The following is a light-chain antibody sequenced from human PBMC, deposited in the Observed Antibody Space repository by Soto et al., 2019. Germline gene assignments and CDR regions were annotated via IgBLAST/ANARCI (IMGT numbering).Light chain of an antibody. Sequence: EIVLTQSPATLSLSPGERATLSCRASQTFSSHLAWYQQKPCQAPRLLIYDASKRATGIPARFSGRGSGTDFTLPSSSLEPEDFAVYYCQQRSYWPPVLSFGQGTRLEIK. CDR2: DAS. V-gene: IGKV3-11*01. CDR3: QQRSYWPPVLS. J-gene: IGKJ5*01. CDR1: QTFSSH.